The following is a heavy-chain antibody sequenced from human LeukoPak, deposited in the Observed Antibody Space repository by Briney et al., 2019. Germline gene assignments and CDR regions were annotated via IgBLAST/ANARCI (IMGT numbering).Heavy chain of an antibody. V-gene: IGHV3-74*01. CDR3: ARVWYDILTGYYSLDY. D-gene: IGHD3-9*01. Sequence: GGSLRLSCAASGFTFSSYWMHWVRQAPGKGLVWVSRINSDGSSTSYADSVKGRFTISRDNAKNSLYLQMNSLRAEDTAVYYCARVWYDILTGYYSLDYWGQGTLVTVSS. CDR2: INSDGSST. CDR1: GFTFSSYW. J-gene: IGHJ4*02.